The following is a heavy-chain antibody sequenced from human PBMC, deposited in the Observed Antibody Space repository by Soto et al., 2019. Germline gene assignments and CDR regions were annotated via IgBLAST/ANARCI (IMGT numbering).Heavy chain of an antibody. CDR2: ISGSGGST. V-gene: IGHV3-23*01. J-gene: IGHJ4*02. D-gene: IGHD6-13*01. CDR3: AKDSSSWYVSSYCDY. Sequence: GGSLRLSCAASGFTFSSYAMSWVRQAPGKGLEWVSAISGSGGSTYYADSVKGRFTISRDNSKNTLYLQMNSLRAEDTAVYYCAKDSSSWYVSSYCDYWGQGILVTVSS. CDR1: GFTFSSYA.